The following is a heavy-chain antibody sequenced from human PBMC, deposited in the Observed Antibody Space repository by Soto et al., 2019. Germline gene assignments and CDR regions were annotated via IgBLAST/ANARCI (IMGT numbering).Heavy chain of an antibody. CDR3: ARSAYRSSSTIPDNWFDP. D-gene: IGHD6-13*01. J-gene: IGHJ5*02. V-gene: IGHV4-59*08. CDR1: GGSISSYY. CDR2: IYYSGST. Sequence: SETLSLTCTVSGGSISSYYWSWIRQPPGKGLEWIGYIYYSGSTNYNPSLKTRVTISVDTSKNQFSLKLSSVTAADTAVYYCARSAYRSSSTIPDNWFDPWGQGTLVTVSS.